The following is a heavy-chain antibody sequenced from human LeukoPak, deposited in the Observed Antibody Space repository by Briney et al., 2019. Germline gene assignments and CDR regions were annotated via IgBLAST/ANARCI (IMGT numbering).Heavy chain of an antibody. CDR1: GFTFSSYS. D-gene: IGHD3-22*01. Sequence: GGSLRLSCAASGFTFSSYSMNWVRQAPGKGLEWISSISNSSSYIYYADSVKGRFTISRENAKNSMYLQMNSLRAEDTAVYYCATTPYYDSSGYYYFDYWGQGTLVTVSS. CDR3: ATTPYYDSSGYYYFDY. CDR2: ISNSSSYI. V-gene: IGHV3-21*01. J-gene: IGHJ4*02.